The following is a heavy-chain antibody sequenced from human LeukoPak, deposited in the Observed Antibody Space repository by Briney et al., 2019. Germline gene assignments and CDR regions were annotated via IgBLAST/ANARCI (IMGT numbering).Heavy chain of an antibody. V-gene: IGHV3-23*01. CDR3: AKVRSGSSNWALRIFDN. D-gene: IGHD4-11*01. Sequence: GGSLRLSCAASGFTFSNYAMSWVRQAPGKGPEWVSAINTNSGSIYYTDSVKGRFTTSRDNSKNTLYLQMNDLRPEDTAVYYCAKVRSGSSNWALRIFDNWGQGTLVSVSS. CDR2: INTNSGSI. CDR1: GFTFSNYA. J-gene: IGHJ4*02.